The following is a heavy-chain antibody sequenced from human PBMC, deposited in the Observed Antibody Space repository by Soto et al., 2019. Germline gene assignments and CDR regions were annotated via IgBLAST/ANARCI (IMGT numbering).Heavy chain of an antibody. CDR2: ISGSSTYA. CDR1: GLTFSDYY. J-gene: IGHJ6*02. Sequence: QGQLVESGGGLVKPGGSLRLSCAASGLTFSDYYMSWIRQAPGEGLEWVSYISGSSTYADYADSVKDRFTISRDNARNSLYLQMNSLRAEDTAVYYCAREATGNGMDVWGQGTTVTVPS. D-gene: IGHD6-13*01. V-gene: IGHV3-11*06. CDR3: AREATGNGMDV.